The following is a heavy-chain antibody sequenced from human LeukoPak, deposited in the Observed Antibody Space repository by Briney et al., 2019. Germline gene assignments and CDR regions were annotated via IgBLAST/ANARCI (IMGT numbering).Heavy chain of an antibody. D-gene: IGHD6-19*01. CDR3: AKDLTYSSASRGCFDY. V-gene: IGHV3-23*01. CDR2: ISGSGGST. CDR1: GFTFSSYA. J-gene: IGHJ4*02. Sequence: GGSLRLSCAASGFTFSSYAMSWVRQAPGKGLEWVSAISGSGGSTYSADSVEGRFTISRDNSKNTLYLQMNSLRAEDTAVYYCAKDLTYSSASRGCFDYWGQGTLVTVSS.